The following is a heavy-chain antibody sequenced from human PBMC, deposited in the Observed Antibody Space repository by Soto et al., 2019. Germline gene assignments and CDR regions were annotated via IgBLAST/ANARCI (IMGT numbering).Heavy chain of an antibody. J-gene: IGHJ4*02. D-gene: IGHD3-10*01. CDR2: IYWDNDK. CDR1: GFSLNTRGVG. Sequence: SGPTLVNPTQTLTLTCAFSGFSLNTRGVGVGWIRQPPGKALEWLALIYWDNDKRYSPSLKSRLTITKDTPKNHVVLMMTDMDSVDTAIYYCAHNNYYGSGSVYGGQGTLGTASS. CDR3: AHNNYYGSGSVY. V-gene: IGHV2-5*02.